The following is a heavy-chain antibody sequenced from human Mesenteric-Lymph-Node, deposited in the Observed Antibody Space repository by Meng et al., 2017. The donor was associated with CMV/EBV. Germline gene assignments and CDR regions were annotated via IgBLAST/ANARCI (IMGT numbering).Heavy chain of an antibody. CDR1: GFTFDDYA. CDR2: INWNSGSI. Sequence: GGSLRLSCLASGFTFDDYAMHWVRQAPGKGLEWVSGINWNSGSIGYADSVKGRFTISRDNAKNSLYLQMNSLRAEDTALYYCTKDIRGGYFYYGLDVWGQGATVTVSS. J-gene: IGHJ6*02. CDR3: TKDIRGGYFYYGLDV. D-gene: IGHD5-12*01. V-gene: IGHV3-9*01.